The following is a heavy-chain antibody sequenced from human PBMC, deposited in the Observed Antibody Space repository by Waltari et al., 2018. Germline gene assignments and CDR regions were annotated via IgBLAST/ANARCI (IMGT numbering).Heavy chain of an antibody. J-gene: IGHJ4*02. CDR2: IIPIFGTA. Sequence: QVQLVQSGAEVKKPGSSVKVSCKASGGTFSSYAISWVRQAPGQGLEWMGGIIPIFGTANYDQKFQGRVTITADESTSTAYMELSSLRSEDTAVYYCASPRDGYNYYDYFDYWGQGTLVTVSS. V-gene: IGHV1-69*01. CDR1: GGTFSSYA. D-gene: IGHD5-12*01. CDR3: ASPRDGYNYYDYFDY.